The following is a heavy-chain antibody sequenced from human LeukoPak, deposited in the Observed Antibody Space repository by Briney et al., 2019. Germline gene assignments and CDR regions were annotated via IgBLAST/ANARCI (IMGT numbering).Heavy chain of an antibody. CDR3: AKDTGELSSYFDY. J-gene: IGHJ4*02. CDR2: ISSSSSYI. CDR1: GLTFSSYS. V-gene: IGHV3-21*04. D-gene: IGHD3-16*02. Sequence: GGSLRLSCAASGLTFSSYSMNWVRQAPGKGLEWVSSISSSSSYIYYADSVKGRFTISRDNAKNSLYLQMNSLRAEDTAVYYCAKDTGELSSYFDYWGQGTLVTVSS.